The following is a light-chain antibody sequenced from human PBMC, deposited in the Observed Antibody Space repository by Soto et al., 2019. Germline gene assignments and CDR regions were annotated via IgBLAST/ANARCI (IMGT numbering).Light chain of an antibody. CDR2: GAS. CDR1: QSVSSSY. V-gene: IGKV3-20*01. CDR3: QQYGSSPRLT. J-gene: IGKJ4*01. Sequence: EIVLTQSPGTLSLSPGERATLSCRARQSVSSSYLAWDQKKLGQAPRHLIYGASTRATGIPDRFSGSGSGTDFTLTISRLESGDCAVYFCQQYGSSPRLTFGGGTRVEI.